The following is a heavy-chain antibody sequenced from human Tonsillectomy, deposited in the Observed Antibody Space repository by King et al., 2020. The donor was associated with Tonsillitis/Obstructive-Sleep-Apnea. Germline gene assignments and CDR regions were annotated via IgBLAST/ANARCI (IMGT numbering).Heavy chain of an antibody. J-gene: IGHJ5*02. CDR1: GGSISSYY. Sequence: PLQESGPGLVKPSETLSLTCTVSGGSISSYYWSWIRQPPGKGLEWIGYIYYSGSTNYNPSLKSRVTISVDTSKNQFSLKLSSVTAADTAVYYCARAHMTTVVWFDPWGQGTLVTVSS. CDR3: ARAHMTTVVWFDP. V-gene: IGHV4-59*01. D-gene: IGHD4-11*01. CDR2: IYYSGST.